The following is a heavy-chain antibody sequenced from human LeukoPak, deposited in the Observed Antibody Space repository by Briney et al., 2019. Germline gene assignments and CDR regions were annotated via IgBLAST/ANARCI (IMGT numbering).Heavy chain of an antibody. CDR2: ISSSSIKN. J-gene: IGHJ6*03. CDR1: EFTFVKYA. CDR3: VRDPSYGSSWYYYMDV. Sequence: GGSLRSSWAASEFTFVKYAMKWVRQAPGKGLGWVSFISSSSIKNGSADSVKGRFTITRDNSETSLILQMNSLRVDTTAVYYCVRDPSYGSSWYYYMDVWGKGTTVTVSS. D-gene: IGHD6-13*01. V-gene: IGHV3-48*04.